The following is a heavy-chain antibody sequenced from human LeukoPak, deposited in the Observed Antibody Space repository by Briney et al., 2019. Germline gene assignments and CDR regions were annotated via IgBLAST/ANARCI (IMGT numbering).Heavy chain of an antibody. CDR2: ISGSGGST. Sequence: AGSLRLSCVVSGFTFSNYALSWVRQAPGKGLEWVSAISGSGGSTYFADSVKGRFTISGDNSKNTVYLQMNSLRAEDTAVYYCAKGGSYYDDYFDYWGQGTLVTLSS. V-gene: IGHV3-23*01. J-gene: IGHJ4*02. CDR3: AKGGSYYDDYFDY. D-gene: IGHD1-26*01. CDR1: GFTFSNYA.